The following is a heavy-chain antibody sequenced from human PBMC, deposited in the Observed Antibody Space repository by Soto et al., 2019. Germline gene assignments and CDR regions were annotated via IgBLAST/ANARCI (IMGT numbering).Heavy chain of an antibody. Sequence: PGGSLRLSCAASGFTFTRYSMNWVRQAPGKGLEWVSSISSTTNYIYYGDSMRGRFTISRDNAKNSLYLEMNSLRAEDTAVYYCARESEDLTSNFDYWGQGTLVTVSS. CDR1: GFTFTRYS. CDR2: ISSTTNYI. CDR3: ARESEDLTSNFDY. J-gene: IGHJ4*02. V-gene: IGHV3-21*06.